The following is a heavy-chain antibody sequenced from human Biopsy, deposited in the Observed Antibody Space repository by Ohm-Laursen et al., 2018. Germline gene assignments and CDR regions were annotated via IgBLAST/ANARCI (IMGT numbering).Heavy chain of an antibody. CDR1: GYTFTSYD. CDR3: GRAVRNQLLTDP. J-gene: IGHJ5*02. V-gene: IGHV1-8*01. D-gene: IGHD1-7*01. CDR2: LNPVSGNS. Sequence: ASVKVSCKASGYTFTSYDITWVRQASEQGPEWIGWLNPVSGNSNFGQKFRGRVTVTSDTSISTAYMELSGLTSHDTATYYCGRAVRNQLLTDPWGQGTLVTVTS.